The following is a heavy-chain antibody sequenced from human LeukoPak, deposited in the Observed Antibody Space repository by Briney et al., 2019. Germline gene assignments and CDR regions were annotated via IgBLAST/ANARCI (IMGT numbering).Heavy chain of an antibody. CDR3: ATAYKWESDY. CDR1: GFTFSSYA. D-gene: IGHD1-26*01. J-gene: IGHJ4*02. V-gene: IGHV3-30*04. Sequence: GGSLRLSCAASGFTFSSYAMHWVRQAPGKGLEWVAVISYDGSNKYYADSVKGRFTISRDNSKNTLYLQMNSLRAEDTAVYYCATAYKWESDYWGQGTLVTVSS. CDR2: ISYDGSNK.